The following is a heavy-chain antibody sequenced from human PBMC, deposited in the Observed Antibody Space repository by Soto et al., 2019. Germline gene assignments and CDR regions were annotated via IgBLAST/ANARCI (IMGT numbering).Heavy chain of an antibody. V-gene: IGHV6-1*01. Sequence: SQTLSLTCAISGDSVSSNSAAWNWIRQSPSRGLEWLGRTYYRSKWYNDYAVSVKSRITINPDTSKNQFSLQLNSVTPEDTAVYYCARVSGPAASYYYYGMDVWGQGTTVTVSS. CDR1: GDSVSSNSAA. J-gene: IGHJ6*02. CDR2: TYYRSKWYN. CDR3: ARVSGPAASYYYYGMDV. D-gene: IGHD2-2*01.